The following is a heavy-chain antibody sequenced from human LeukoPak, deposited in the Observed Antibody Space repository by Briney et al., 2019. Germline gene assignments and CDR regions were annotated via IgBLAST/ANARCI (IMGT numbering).Heavy chain of an antibody. V-gene: IGHV4-38-2*02. CDR1: GYSISSGYY. CDR2: IYHSGST. D-gene: IGHD3-10*01. CDR3: PRRVLLCFGETRKTNWVDP. Sequence: SETLSLTCTVSGYSISSGYYWGWIRHPPGKGLEWIGSIYHSGSTYYNPPLKSRVTLSVTTSKNQSSPKLIPSTAPDTAFYYCPRRVLLCFGETRKTNWVDPWGQGTLVTVSS. J-gene: IGHJ5*02.